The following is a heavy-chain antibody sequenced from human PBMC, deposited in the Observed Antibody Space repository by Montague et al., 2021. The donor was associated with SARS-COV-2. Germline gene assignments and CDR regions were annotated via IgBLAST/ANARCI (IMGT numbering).Heavy chain of an antibody. CDR2: IYYSGST. D-gene: IGHD6-13*01. J-gene: IGHJ4*02. CDR3: ARLLSWIAAADTIHYFDY. Sequence: IYYSGSTYYNPSLKSRVTISVDTSTNQFSLKLSSVTSADTAVYYCARLLSWIAAADTIHYFDYGGQGTLGTV. V-gene: IGHV4-39*01.